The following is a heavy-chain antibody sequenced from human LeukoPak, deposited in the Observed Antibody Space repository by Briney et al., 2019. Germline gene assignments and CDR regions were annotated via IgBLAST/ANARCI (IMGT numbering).Heavy chain of an antibody. J-gene: IGHJ3*02. D-gene: IGHD6-13*01. CDR1: GFTFSSYE. V-gene: IGHV3-48*03. CDR3: AREAAAAGRELDAFDI. CDR2: ISGSSSNI. Sequence: GGSLRLSCAASGFTFSSYEMNWVRQAPGKGLEWISYISGSSSNIYYADSVKGRFTISRDNAKNTLYLQMNSLRAEDTAVYYCAREAAAAGRELDAFDIWGQGTMVTVSS.